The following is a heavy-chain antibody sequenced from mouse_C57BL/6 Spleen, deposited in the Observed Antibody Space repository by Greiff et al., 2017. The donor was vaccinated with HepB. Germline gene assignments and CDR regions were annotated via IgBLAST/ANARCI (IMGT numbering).Heavy chain of an antibody. D-gene: IGHD2-3*01. CDR1: GFTFSSYG. Sequence: EVQGVESGGDLVKPGGSLKLSCAASGFTFSSYGMSWVRQTPDKRLEWVATISSGGSYTYYPDSVKGRFTISRDNAKNTLYLQMSSLKSEDTAMYYCARHDDGYFDDWGQGTTLTVSS. J-gene: IGHJ2*01. V-gene: IGHV5-6*01. CDR2: ISSGGSYT. CDR3: ARHDDGYFDD.